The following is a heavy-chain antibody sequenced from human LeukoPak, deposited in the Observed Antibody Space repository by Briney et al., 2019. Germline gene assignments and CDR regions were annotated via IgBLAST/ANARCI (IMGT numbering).Heavy chain of an antibody. Sequence: GGSLRLSCAASGFTFSSSTMNWVRQAPGRGLEWISHITSSSSIIYYADSVQGRFTISRDDAKNSLYLQMNSLRAEDTAVYHCAKELGTFDYWGQGTLVTVSS. CDR2: ITSSSSII. CDR1: GFTFSSST. V-gene: IGHV3-48*01. CDR3: AKELGTFDY. D-gene: IGHD7-27*01. J-gene: IGHJ4*02.